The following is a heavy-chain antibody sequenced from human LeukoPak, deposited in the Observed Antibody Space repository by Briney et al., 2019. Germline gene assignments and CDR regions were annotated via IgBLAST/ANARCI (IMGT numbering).Heavy chain of an antibody. J-gene: IGHJ6*03. CDR1: GFTFSSYS. D-gene: IGHD2-2*01. V-gene: IGHV3-21*01. Sequence: SGGSLRLACAASGFTFSSYSVDSVRQARGEGLEWVSSITRSSSYIYYADSVEGRFTISRDNAKNSLYLQMNSLRAEDTAVYYCARDYCSSTSCHIGYYYMDVWGKGTTVTVSS. CDR2: ITRSSSYI. CDR3: ARDYCSSTSCHIGYYYMDV.